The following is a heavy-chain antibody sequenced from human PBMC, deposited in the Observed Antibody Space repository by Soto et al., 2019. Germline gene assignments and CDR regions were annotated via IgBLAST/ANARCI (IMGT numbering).Heavy chain of an antibody. CDR3: ARVNSSGWNSWFDP. V-gene: IGHV4-4*07. CDR1: GGSISSYY. Sequence: SETLSLTCTVSGGSISSYYWSWIRQPAGKGLEWIGRIYTSGSTNYNPSLKSRVTMSVDTSKSQFSLKLSSVTAADTAVYYCARVNSSGWNSWFDPWGQGTQVTVSS. J-gene: IGHJ5*02. CDR2: IYTSGST. D-gene: IGHD6-19*01.